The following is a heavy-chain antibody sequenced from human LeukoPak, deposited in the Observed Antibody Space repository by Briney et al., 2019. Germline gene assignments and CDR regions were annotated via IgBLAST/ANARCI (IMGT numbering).Heavy chain of an antibody. CDR2: INWNGGST. J-gene: IGHJ5*02. V-gene: IGHV3-20*04. CDR1: GFTFDDYG. Sequence: PGGSLRLSCAASGFTFDDYGMSWVRQVPGKGLEWVSGINWNGGSTGYADSVKGRFTISRDNAKNSLYLQMNSLRAEDTALYYCARDLAPSSSWSLNWFDPWGQGTLVTVSS. CDR3: ARDLAPSSSWSLNWFDP. D-gene: IGHD6-13*01.